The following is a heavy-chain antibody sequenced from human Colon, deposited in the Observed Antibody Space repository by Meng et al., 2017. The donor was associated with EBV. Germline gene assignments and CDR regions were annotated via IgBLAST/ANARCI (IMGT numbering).Heavy chain of an antibody. Sequence: QVQLVQSGFELKKPGASVKVSCKASEYTFTRYPMNWVRQAPGQALEWMGWISTNTGNPTYAQGFTGRFVFSVDTSVSTAYLQISSLKAEDTAVYYCGTLKYTSGFYGPAYWGQGALVTVSS. V-gene: IGHV7-4-1*02. D-gene: IGHD6-19*01. J-gene: IGHJ4*02. CDR3: GTLKYTSGFYGPAY. CDR1: EYTFTRYP. CDR2: ISTNTGNP.